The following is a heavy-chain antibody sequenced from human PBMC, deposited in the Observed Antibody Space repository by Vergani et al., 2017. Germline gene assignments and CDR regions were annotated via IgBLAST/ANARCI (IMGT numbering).Heavy chain of an antibody. CDR1: GFTFSSYA. J-gene: IGHJ4*02. D-gene: IGHD2-2*01. CDR2: ISGSGGST. V-gene: IGHV3-23*01. CDR3: AAYCSSTSCSYFDY. Sequence: EVQLLESGGGLVQPGGSLRLSCAASGFTFSSYAMSWVRPAPGKGLEWVSAISGSGGSTYYADSVKGRFTISRDNAKNTLYLQMNSLRAEDTAVYYCAAYCSSTSCSYFDYWGQGTLVTVSS.